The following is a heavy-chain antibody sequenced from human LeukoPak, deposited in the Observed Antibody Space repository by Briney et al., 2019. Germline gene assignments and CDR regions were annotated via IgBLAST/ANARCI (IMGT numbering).Heavy chain of an antibody. J-gene: IGHJ4*02. D-gene: IGHD3-3*01. V-gene: IGHV4-39*01. CDR1: GGSISSSSYY. Sequence: SETLSLTCTVSGGSISSSSYYWGWIRQPPGKGLEWIGEINHSGSTNCNPSLKSRVTISVDTSKNQFSLILTSVTAADTAVYYCARQTGAGLFILPGGQGTLVTVSS. CDR2: INHSGST. CDR3: ARQTGAGLFILP.